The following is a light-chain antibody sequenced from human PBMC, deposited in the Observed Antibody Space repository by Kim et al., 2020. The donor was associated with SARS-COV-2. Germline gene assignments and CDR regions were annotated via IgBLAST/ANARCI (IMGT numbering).Light chain of an antibody. CDR1: SSDVGGYNY. Sequence: GHSITISCTGTSSDVGGYNYVSWYQQHPGKAPKLMIYDVSNRPSGVSNRFSGSKSGNTASLTISGLHAEDEADYYCSSYTSSSTYVFGTGTKVTVL. CDR2: DVS. V-gene: IGLV2-14*03. CDR3: SSYTSSSTYV. J-gene: IGLJ1*01.